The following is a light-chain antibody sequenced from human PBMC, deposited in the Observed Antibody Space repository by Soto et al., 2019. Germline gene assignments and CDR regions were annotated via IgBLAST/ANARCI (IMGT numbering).Light chain of an antibody. V-gene: IGKV3-20*01. J-gene: IGKJ1*01. CDR1: QSVRGRY. CDR3: QQYDILPWT. CDR2: GAS. Sequence: EIVLTQSPGTLSLSPGEGATLSCRASQSVRGRYLAWYQQKPGQAPRLLIHGASSRATDIPDKFSGSGSGTDFTLTLSRLEPEDFAVYYCQQYDILPWTFGQGTKVEIK.